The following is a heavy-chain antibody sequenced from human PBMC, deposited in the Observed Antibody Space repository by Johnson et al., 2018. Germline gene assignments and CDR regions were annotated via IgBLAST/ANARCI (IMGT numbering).Heavy chain of an antibody. J-gene: IGHJ6*03. D-gene: IGHD5-12*01. V-gene: IGHV4-59*01. CDR1: DDSISSYY. Sequence: QVQLQESGPGLVKPSETLSLTCSVSDDSISSYYWTWIRQPPGRGLVWIGYIYYSGSANYNPSLKSRVTMSVDTSKSQISLKFNSVTAAGTAVYYGATDVYRRLLSNYYYMDVGGKGTTVSVSS. CDR3: ATDVYRRLLSNYYYMDV. CDR2: IYYSGSA.